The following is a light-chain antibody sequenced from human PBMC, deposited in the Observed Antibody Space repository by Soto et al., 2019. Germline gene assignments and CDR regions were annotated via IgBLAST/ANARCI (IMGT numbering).Light chain of an antibody. Sequence: QSALTQPASVSVSPGQSITISCTGTSSDVGGYNYVSWYQHHPGKAHKLMIYEVVNRPSGVSNRFSGSKSGITASLTISGLQAEDEADYYCTSYTSSSPLVLGTGTKLTVL. CDR1: SSDVGGYNY. J-gene: IGLJ1*01. CDR3: TSYTSSSPLV. V-gene: IGLV2-14*01. CDR2: EVV.